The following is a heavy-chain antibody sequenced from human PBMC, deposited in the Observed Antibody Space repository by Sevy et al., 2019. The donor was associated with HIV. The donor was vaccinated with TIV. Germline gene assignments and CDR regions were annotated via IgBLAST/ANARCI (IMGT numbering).Heavy chain of an antibody. Sequence: GGSLRLSCAASGFTFSSYAMHWVRQAPGKGLEWVAVISYDGNNKYYADSVKGRFTISRDNSKNTLYLQMNSLRAEDTAVYYCARDPRITIFGVVIGAEYFQHWGRGTLVTVSS. J-gene: IGHJ1*01. D-gene: IGHD3-3*01. CDR1: GFTFSSYA. V-gene: IGHV3-30-3*01. CDR2: ISYDGNNK. CDR3: ARDPRITIFGVVIGAEYFQH.